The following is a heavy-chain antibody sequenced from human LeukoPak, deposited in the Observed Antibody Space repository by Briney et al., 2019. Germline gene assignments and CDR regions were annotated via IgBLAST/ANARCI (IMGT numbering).Heavy chain of an antibody. CDR3: ARSGAYKSPPAY. Sequence: PSETLSLTCAVYGGSFSGYYWSWIRQPPGKGLEWIGEINHSGSTNYNPSLKSRVTISVDTSKNQFSLKLSSVTAADTAVYYCARSGAYKSPPAYWGQGSLVTVSS. J-gene: IGHJ4*02. D-gene: IGHD4-17*01. CDR2: INHSGST. CDR1: GGSFSGYY. V-gene: IGHV4-34*01.